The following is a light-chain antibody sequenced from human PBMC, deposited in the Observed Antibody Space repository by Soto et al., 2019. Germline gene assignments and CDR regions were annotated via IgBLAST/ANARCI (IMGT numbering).Light chain of an antibody. CDR3: QQSYSTPRT. CDR1: QSIYNY. J-gene: IGKJ1*01. V-gene: IGKV1-39*01. CDR2: AAS. Sequence: DIQMTQPPSSLSASVGDRVTITCRASQSIYNYLNWYQQKPGKAPQLLIFAASSLQSGVPSRFSGSESGTDFTLTISSLQPEDFATYYCQQSYSTPRTFGQGTTGDIK.